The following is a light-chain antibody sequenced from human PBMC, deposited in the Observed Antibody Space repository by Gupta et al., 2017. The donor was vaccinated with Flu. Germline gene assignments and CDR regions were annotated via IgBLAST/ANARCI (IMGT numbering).Light chain of an antibody. CDR3: RQYSKCPCT. Sequence: PATWSVSQGERATRCGRASQGVGSNLAWYQQRPGQAPRLLIYGACTSDNGVPARGSGSGSGTEFTLTISSLQDEDFAVYYCRQYSKCPCTFGRGTKVEI. J-gene: IGKJ4*01. CDR2: GAC. CDR1: QGVGSN. V-gene: IGKV3-15*01.